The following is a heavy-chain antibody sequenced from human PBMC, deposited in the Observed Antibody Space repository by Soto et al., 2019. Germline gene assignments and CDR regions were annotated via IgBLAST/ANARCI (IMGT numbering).Heavy chain of an antibody. CDR2: IYRGGST. CDR1: GFTVSNNY. CDR3: ARDRFGGLAAIFADC. Sequence: EVQLVESGGGLVQPGGSLRLSCAASGFTVSNNYMTWVRQAPGKGLEWVSVIYRGGSTYYADSVRGRFTISRDKSKTTLYLQMSGVRAEDTAVYYCARDRFGGLAAIFADCWGQGTLVTVSS. V-gene: IGHV3-66*01. D-gene: IGHD5-12*01. J-gene: IGHJ4*02.